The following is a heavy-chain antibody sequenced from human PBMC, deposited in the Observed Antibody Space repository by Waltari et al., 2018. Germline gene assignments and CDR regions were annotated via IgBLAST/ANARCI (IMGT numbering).Heavy chain of an antibody. D-gene: IGHD6-13*01. J-gene: IGHJ5*02. CDR1: VGTFSSYA. V-gene: IGHV1-69*14. Sequence: QVQLVQPGAEVKKPGSSVKVSCKASVGTFSSYAISWVRQAPGQGLEWMGGVIPMFGTATDAQKFQGRVTINADKSTSTAYMELSSLRSEDTAVYYCVIAAAGTNNGFDPWGQGTLVTVSS. CDR3: VIAAAGTNNGFDP. CDR2: VIPMFGTA.